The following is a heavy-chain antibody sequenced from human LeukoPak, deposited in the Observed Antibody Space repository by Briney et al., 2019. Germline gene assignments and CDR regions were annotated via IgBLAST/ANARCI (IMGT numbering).Heavy chain of an antibody. D-gene: IGHD2-2*02. CDR3: ARGAIVVVPAAIEGFDP. CDR2: INTDGSST. V-gene: IGHV3-74*01. J-gene: IGHJ5*02. Sequence: PGGSLRLSCAASGFTFSNYWMHWVRQAPGKGLVWVSRINTDGSSTSYADSVKGRFTISRDNAKNTLYLQMNSLRAEDTAVYYCARGAIVVVPAAIEGFDPWGQGTLVTVSS. CDR1: GFTFSNYW.